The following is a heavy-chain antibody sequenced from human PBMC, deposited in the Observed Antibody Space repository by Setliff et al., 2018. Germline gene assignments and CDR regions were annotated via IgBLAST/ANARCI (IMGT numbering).Heavy chain of an antibody. Sequence: PSETLSLTCTVSGGSISTYYWSWIRRPAGKGLEWIGRVFVSGSTNYNPSLKSRVTMSVDTSKNQFSLKFTSVTAADTAMYYCARDTSSDWAAWFDPWSQGILVTVSS. D-gene: IGHD6-19*01. V-gene: IGHV4-4*07. J-gene: IGHJ5*02. CDR1: GGSISTYY. CDR2: VFVSGST. CDR3: ARDTSSDWAAWFDP.